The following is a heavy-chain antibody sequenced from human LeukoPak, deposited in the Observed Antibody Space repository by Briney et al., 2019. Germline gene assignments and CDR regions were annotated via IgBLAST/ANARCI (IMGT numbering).Heavy chain of an antibody. CDR1: GYTFPCYY. CDR3: ASGDTAMSPGY. CDR2: INPSGGST. Sequence: ASVMVSCTASGYTFPCYYMHCVRQATGQGLEWMGIINPSGGSTSYAQKFQGRVTMTRDMSTSTVYMELSSLRSEDTAVYYCASGDTAMSPGYWGQGTLVTVSS. V-gene: IGHV1-46*01. D-gene: IGHD5-18*01. J-gene: IGHJ4*02.